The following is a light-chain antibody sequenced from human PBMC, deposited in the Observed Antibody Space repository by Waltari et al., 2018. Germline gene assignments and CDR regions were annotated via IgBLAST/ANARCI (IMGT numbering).Light chain of an antibody. CDR3: QTGGHGTWV. CDR2: VNSDGSH. Sequence: QLVLTQSPSASASLGASVKLTCTLSRGHSSNVIAWLQQQPAKGRRYLMKVNSDGSHSKGDAIPYRCSGSSSGTERYLTIASLQSEDEADYYCQTGGHGTWVFGGGTKLTVL. V-gene: IGLV4-69*01. CDR1: RGHSSNV. J-gene: IGLJ3*02.